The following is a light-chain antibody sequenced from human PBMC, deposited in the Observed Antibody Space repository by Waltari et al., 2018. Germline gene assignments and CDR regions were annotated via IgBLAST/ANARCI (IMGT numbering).Light chain of an antibody. J-gene: IGKJ2*01. CDR3: QQYNSYLYT. CDR2: KAS. Sequence: DIQMTQSPSTLSASVGDRATITCRASQSISSWFAWYQQKPGKAPKLLIYKASSLESGVPSRFSGSGSGTEFALTISSLQPDDFATYYCQQYNSYLYTFGQGTKLEIK. V-gene: IGKV1-5*03. CDR1: QSISSW.